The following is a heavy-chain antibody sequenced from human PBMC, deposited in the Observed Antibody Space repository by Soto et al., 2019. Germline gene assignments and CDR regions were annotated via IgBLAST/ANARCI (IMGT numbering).Heavy chain of an antibody. CDR3: VKDWSGNKCPCMDV. CDR2: ISGGDDAT. J-gene: IGHJ6*02. Sequence: EVQLLESGGGLVQPGGSLTLACAASGFTFSSYVMSWVRQAPGKGLEWVSAISGGDDATYYAASVKGRFTISRDNSRNTLYLPMNSLRAEDTALYYCVKDWSGNKCPCMDVWGQGTTVTVSS. V-gene: IGHV3-23*01. D-gene: IGHD3-3*01. CDR1: GFTFSSYV.